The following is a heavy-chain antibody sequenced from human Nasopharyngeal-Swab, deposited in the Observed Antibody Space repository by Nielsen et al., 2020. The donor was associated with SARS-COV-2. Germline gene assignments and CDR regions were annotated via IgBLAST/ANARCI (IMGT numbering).Heavy chain of an antibody. V-gene: IGHV1-2*06. Sequence: ASVKVSCKTSGYTFTAYYIHWVRQAPGQGLEWMGRINPNTGGTNHAQKFQGRLTMTRDTSISTAYMEVSSLRSDDTAVYYCARKLRLVRPFDPWGQGTLVTVSS. CDR2: INPNTGGT. D-gene: IGHD3-22*01. J-gene: IGHJ5*02. CDR1: GYTFTAYY. CDR3: ARKLRLVRPFDP.